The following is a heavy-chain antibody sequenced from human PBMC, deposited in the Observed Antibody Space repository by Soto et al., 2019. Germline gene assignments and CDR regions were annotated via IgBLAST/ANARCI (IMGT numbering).Heavy chain of an antibody. Sequence: GGSLRLSCAASGFTFSEYWMNWVRQAPGMGLEWVANIKQDGSEKNSVDSVKGRFTISRDNAKKSLHLQMNSLRAEDTTVYYCVRDPDYYDTRGSYYGMDVWGQGTTVTVSS. CDR2: IKQDGSEK. J-gene: IGHJ6*02. V-gene: IGHV3-7*03. CDR3: VRDPDYYDTRGSYYGMDV. D-gene: IGHD3-22*01. CDR1: GFTFSEYW.